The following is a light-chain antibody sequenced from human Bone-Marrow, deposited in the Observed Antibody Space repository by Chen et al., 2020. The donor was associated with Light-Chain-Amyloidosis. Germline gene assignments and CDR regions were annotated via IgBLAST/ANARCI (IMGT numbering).Light chain of an antibody. V-gene: IGLV3-25*03. CDR2: RDT. J-gene: IGLJ2*01. CDR1: DLPTKY. Sequence: SYELTQPPSVSVSPGHTARIPCSGDDLPTKYAYWYQQKPGQAPVLVIHRDTERPSGISERFSGSSSGTTATLTNSGVQAEDEADYHCQSADSSGTYEVIFGGGTKLTVL. CDR3: QSADSSGTYEVI.